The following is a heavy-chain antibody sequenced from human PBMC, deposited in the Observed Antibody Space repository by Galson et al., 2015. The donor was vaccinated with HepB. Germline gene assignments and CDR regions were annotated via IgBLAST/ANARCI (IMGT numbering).Heavy chain of an antibody. J-gene: IGHJ6*02. CDR2: ISAHNGNT. D-gene: IGHD6-13*01. Sequence: SVKVSCKAAGYTFSSYGITWVRQAPGQGLQWMGRISAHNGNTNYAQELQGGVTMTTDTSTSTAYMELRSLRSDDTAVYYRARAVAAGDYDYGMDVWGQGTTVTVSS. CDR1: GYTFSSYG. CDR3: ARAVAAGDYDYGMDV. V-gene: IGHV1-18*04.